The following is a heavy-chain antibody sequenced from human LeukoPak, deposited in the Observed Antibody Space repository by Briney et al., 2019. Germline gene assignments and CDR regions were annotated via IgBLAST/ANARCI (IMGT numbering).Heavy chain of an antibody. CDR2: INSDGST. CDR1: GFTIINSY. J-gene: IGHJ4*02. CDR3: ARDLNC. V-gene: IGHV3-53*01. Sequence: PGGALRLSCVASGFTIINSYITGVRQAPGKGLEGGSIINSDGSTYYTDSVKGRITISRDNSKNTVFLQMNSLRAEDTAVYYCARDLNCWGQGTLVTVSS.